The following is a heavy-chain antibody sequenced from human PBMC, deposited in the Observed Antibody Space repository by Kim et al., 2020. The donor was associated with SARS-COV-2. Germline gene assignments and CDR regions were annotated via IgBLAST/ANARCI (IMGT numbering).Heavy chain of an antibody. V-gene: IGHV4-4*02. CDR1: GGSISSSNW. CDR3: ARDPSIAAAGEPT. CDR2: IYHSGST. Sequence: SETLSLTCAVSGGSISSSNWWSWVRQPPGKGLEWIGEIYHSGSTNYNPSLKSRVTISVDKSKNQFSLKLSSVTAADTAVYYCARDPSIAAAGEPTWGQGTLVTVSS. D-gene: IGHD6-13*01. J-gene: IGHJ4*02.